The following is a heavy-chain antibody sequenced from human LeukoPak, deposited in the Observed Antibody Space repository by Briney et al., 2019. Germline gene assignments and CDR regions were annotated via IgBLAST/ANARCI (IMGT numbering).Heavy chain of an antibody. J-gene: IGHJ4*02. V-gene: IGHV3-74*01. CDR1: GFTFSNAW. D-gene: IGHD4-11*01. Sequence: GGSLRLSCAASGFTFSNAWMSWVRQAPGKGLVWVSRFTNDGSNTIYADSVKGRFTVSRDDAKNTLYLQMNSLRAEDTAVYYCARDNDYKIDYWGQGTLVTVSS. CDR3: ARDNDYKIDY. CDR2: FTNDGSNT.